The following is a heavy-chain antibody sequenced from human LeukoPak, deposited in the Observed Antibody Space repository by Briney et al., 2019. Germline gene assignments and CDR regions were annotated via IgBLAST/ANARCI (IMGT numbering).Heavy chain of an antibody. D-gene: IGHD3-22*01. CDR1: GYTFTGYY. CDR2: INPNSGGT. V-gene: IGHV1-2*04. Sequence: ASVKVSCKASGYTFTGYYMHWVRQAPGQGLEWMGWINPNSGGTNYAQKFQGWVTMTRDTSISTAYMELRSLTSDDTAVYYCARRARFDSSGYYAYWGQGTLVTVSS. J-gene: IGHJ4*02. CDR3: ARRARFDSSGYYAY.